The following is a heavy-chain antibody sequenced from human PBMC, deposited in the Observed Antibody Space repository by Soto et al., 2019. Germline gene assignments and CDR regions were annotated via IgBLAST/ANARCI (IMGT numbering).Heavy chain of an antibody. D-gene: IGHD6-25*01. CDR1: GYSFTSYG. CDR2: ISAYNGNT. V-gene: IGHV1-18*01. CDR3: ARAGIAAAAPTAGY. J-gene: IGHJ4*02. Sequence: ASVKVSCKASGYSFTSYGISRVRQAPGQGLEWMGWISAYNGNTKYAQKVQDRVTMTTDTSTSTAYMELRSLRSDDTALYYCARAGIAAAAPTAGYWGQGTLVTVSS.